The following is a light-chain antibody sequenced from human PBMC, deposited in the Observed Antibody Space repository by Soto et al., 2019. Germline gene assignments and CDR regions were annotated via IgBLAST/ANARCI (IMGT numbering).Light chain of an antibody. J-gene: IGKJ1*01. Sequence: EVVLTQSPVTLSLSPGERATLSCRASQSLGSGYLAWYQQKAGQAPRLLIYDATSGATGIPDRFSGSGSGTDFALTISRLEPEDFAVYYCQPYAHLPVTFGQGTKVDIK. CDR3: QPYAHLPVT. CDR2: DAT. V-gene: IGKV3-20*01. CDR1: QSLGSGY.